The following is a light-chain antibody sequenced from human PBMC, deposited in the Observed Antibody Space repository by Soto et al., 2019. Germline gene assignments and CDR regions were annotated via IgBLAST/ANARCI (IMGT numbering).Light chain of an antibody. CDR1: SGHSKYA. CDR3: QTWGTGTVV. Sequence: QLVLTQSPSASASLGASVKLTCTLSSGHSKYAIAWHQQQPEKGPRYLMKLNSDGSHSKGDGIPDRFSGSSSGAERYLTMSSLQSEDEADYYCQTWGTGTVVFGGGTQLTVL. J-gene: IGLJ2*01. V-gene: IGLV4-69*01. CDR2: LNSDGSH.